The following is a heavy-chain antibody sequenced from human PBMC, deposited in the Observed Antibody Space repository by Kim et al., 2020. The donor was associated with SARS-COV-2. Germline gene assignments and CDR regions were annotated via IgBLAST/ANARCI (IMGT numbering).Heavy chain of an antibody. Sequence: GGSLRLSCTTSGFTFTGYAMSWVRQAPGKGLEWVSSIDGSDGTTYFVDSVKGRFTISRDNSKNTLYLQMSTLRADDTAVYYCVKGGWGSIWDHWGQGTLVTVVS. V-gene: IGHV3-23*01. D-gene: IGHD2-21*01. J-gene: IGHJ4*02. CDR3: VKGGWGSIWDH. CDR1: GFTFTGYA. CDR2: IDGSDGTT.